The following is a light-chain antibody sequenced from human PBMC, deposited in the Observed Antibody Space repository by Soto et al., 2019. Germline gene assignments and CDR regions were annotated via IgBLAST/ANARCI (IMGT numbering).Light chain of an antibody. CDR1: QDISSW. CDR3: QQAHSVPPT. CDR2: GAS. Sequence: EIQMTQSPSSVSSSIGDIVTITCRSSQDISSWLAWYQHKPGKAPKLLIFGASSLQSGVPSRFSGSGSGTDFTLTISSLQPEDFAAYYCQQAHSVPPTFGGGTKVDIK. V-gene: IGKV1D-12*01. J-gene: IGKJ4*01.